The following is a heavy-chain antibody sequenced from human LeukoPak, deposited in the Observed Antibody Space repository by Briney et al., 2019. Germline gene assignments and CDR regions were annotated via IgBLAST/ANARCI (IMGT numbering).Heavy chain of an antibody. Sequence: GGSLRLSCAASGFSINNYWMNWVRQAPGKGLEWMASIKKEGSERYYVDSVKGRFTICRDNTKNSLYLQMNTLRAEDTAVYYCARDLAGPPQEAFDIWGQGTMVTVSS. V-gene: IGHV3-7*01. J-gene: IGHJ3*02. CDR2: IKKEGSER. CDR3: ARDLAGPPQEAFDI. CDR1: GFSINNYW.